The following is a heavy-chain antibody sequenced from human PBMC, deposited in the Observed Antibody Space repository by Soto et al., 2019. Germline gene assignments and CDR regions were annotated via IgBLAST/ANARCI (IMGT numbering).Heavy chain of an antibody. D-gene: IGHD2-2*01. Sequence: PRGSLRISCEASGFNFSSYGMSWVRQAPGKGLEWVSAISGSGGSTYYADSVKGRFTISRDNSKNTLYLQMNSLRAEDTAVYYWARVPLVAGAAAPRGWFDPWGQGTLVTVSS. CDR1: GFNFSSYG. CDR2: ISGSGGST. CDR3: ARVPLVAGAAAPRGWFDP. J-gene: IGHJ5*02. V-gene: IGHV3-23*01.